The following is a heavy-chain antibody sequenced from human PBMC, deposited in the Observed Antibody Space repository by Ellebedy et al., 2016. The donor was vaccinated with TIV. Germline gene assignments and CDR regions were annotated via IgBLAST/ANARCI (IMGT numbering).Heavy chain of an antibody. D-gene: IGHD5-24*01. Sequence: SETLSLTCSVSGGSITGYYWNWIRQSPGKGLEWIGFVFHNGRSKYKPSLESRLTLSVDTSKDQFSLRLSSVAAADTALYYCAGVRDGRRPFDYWGQGALVTVSS. CDR3: AGVRDGRRPFDY. V-gene: IGHV4-59*01. CDR1: GGSITGYY. CDR2: VFHNGRS. J-gene: IGHJ4*02.